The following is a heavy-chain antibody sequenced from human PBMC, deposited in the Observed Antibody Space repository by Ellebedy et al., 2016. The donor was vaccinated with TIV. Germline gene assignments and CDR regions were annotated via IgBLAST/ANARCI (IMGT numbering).Heavy chain of an antibody. CDR2: ISAYNGDI. CDR3: ARDYQHDSSGYYIPHDY. Sequence: AASVKVSCKASGYTFSSYGMSWVQQAPGQGLEWVGWISAYNGDIKFAEKVQGRVTMATDTSTSTAYMELRSLRSDDTAVYYCARDYQHDSSGYYIPHDYWGQGTLVVVSS. D-gene: IGHD3-22*01. CDR1: GYTFSSYG. V-gene: IGHV1-18*04. J-gene: IGHJ4*02.